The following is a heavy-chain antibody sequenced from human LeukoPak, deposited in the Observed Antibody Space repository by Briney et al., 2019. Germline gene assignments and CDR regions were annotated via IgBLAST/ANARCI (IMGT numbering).Heavy chain of an antibody. J-gene: IGHJ4*02. CDR1: GGSFSDYY. CDR3: ARSFDYDSRGYYLNY. Sequence: SETLSLTCAVYGGSFSDYYWTWIRQPPGKGLDGIGEINHSGSTNYNPSLKSRVTMSVDTSKNQFSLKLSSVTAADTAVYHCARSFDYDSRGYYLNYWGQGTLITVSS. D-gene: IGHD3-22*01. CDR2: INHSGST. V-gene: IGHV4-34*01.